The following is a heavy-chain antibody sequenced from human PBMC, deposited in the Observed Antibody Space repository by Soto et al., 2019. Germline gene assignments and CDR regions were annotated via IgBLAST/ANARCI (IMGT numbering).Heavy chain of an antibody. V-gene: IGHV3-48*03. D-gene: IGHD3-10*01. CDR2: ISSGGSTA. J-gene: IGHJ4*02. CDR1: GFTFGRFE. Sequence: GGSLRLSCAASGFTFGRFELHWVRQAPGKGLEWISYISSGGSTAYYASSVEGRFTISRDNANNSVYLQMDSLRAEDTALYYCTRDAWFPYLSFYWGQGALVTVSS. CDR3: TRDAWFPYLSFY.